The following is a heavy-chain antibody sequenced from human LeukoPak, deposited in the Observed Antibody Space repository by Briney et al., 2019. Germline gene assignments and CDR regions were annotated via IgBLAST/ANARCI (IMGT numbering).Heavy chain of an antibody. CDR2: IWYDGNNK. V-gene: IGHV3-33*01. CDR1: GFTFSSYG. CDR3: ARQHCSGGDCYFFD. D-gene: IGHD2-21*02. J-gene: IGHJ4*02. Sequence: GTSLRLSCAASGFTFSSYGMHWVRQAPGKGLEWVALIWYDGNNKYYADSVKGRFTISRDNSKNTLYLQLNSLRAEDTAVYYCARQHCSGGDCYFFDWGQGTLVTVSS.